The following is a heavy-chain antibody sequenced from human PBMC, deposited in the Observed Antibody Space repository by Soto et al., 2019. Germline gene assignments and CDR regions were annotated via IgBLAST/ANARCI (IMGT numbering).Heavy chain of an antibody. CDR2: IWYDGNNK. Sequence: QVLLVESGGGVVEPGGSLRLSCAASGFTFSNYGMHWVRQAPGKRLEWVAVIWYDGNNKYYADSVKGRFTISRDNSNNTLYGQMTSLRAEDTAVYYCARGLHSLFDYWGQGTLVTVSS. V-gene: IGHV3-33*01. J-gene: IGHJ4*02. CDR3: ARGLHSLFDY. CDR1: GFTFSNYG. D-gene: IGHD2-21*01.